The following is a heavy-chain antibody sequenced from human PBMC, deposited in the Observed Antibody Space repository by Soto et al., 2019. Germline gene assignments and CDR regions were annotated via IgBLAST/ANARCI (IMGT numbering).Heavy chain of an antibody. CDR1: GFTFSSYG. D-gene: IGHD3-22*01. V-gene: IGHV3-30*18. Sequence: GESLRLSCAASGFTFSSYGMHWVRQAPGKGLEWVAVISYDGSNKYYADSVKGRFTISRDNSKNTLYLQMNSLRAEDTAVYYCAKARTYYYDSSGYYLDYWGQGTLVTVDS. CDR3: AKARTYYYDSSGYYLDY. J-gene: IGHJ4*02. CDR2: ISYDGSNK.